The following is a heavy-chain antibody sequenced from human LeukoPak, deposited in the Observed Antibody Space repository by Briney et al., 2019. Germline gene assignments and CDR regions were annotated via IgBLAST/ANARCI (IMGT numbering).Heavy chain of an antibody. CDR1: GGSIISYY. D-gene: IGHD6-13*01. CDR2: IYYSGST. CDR3: ARVEGSSWYQIDY. J-gene: IGHJ4*02. Sequence: SETLSLTCTVSGGSIISYYWSWIRQPPGKGLEWIGYIYYSGSTNYNPSLKSRVTISVDTSKNQFSLKLSSVTAADTAVYYCARVEGSSWYQIDYWGQGTLVTVSS. V-gene: IGHV4-59*01.